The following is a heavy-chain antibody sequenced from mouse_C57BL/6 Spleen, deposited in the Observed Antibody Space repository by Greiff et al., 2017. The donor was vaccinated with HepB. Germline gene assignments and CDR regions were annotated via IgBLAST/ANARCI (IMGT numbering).Heavy chain of an antibody. Sequence: VQLVESGAELAKPGASVKLSCKASGYTFTSYWMHWVKQRPGQGLEWIGYINPSSGYTKYNQKFKDKATLTADKSSSTAYMQLSSLTYEDSAVYYCARDSSGYLYAMDYWGQGTSVTVSS. V-gene: IGHV1-7*01. J-gene: IGHJ4*01. CDR3: ARDSSGYLYAMDY. D-gene: IGHD3-2*02. CDR1: GYTFTSYW. CDR2: INPSSGYT.